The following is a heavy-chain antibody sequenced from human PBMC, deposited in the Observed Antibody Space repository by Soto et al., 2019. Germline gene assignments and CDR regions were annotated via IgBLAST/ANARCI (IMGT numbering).Heavy chain of an antibody. CDR3: ATNTLYGGRRRLDY. V-gene: IGHV4-31*03. CDR2: VYYTGNT. CDR1: GGSISSGNYF. J-gene: IGHJ4*02. D-gene: IGHD2-15*01. Sequence: QVQLQESGPGLLKPSQTLSLTCTVSGGSISSGNYFWTWIRQHPGEGLEWIGYVYYTGNTFFNPSLKRRVSMSVDTSKNQFSLKLTSMTAADTAVYYCATNTLYGGRRRLDYWDQGTLVTVSS.